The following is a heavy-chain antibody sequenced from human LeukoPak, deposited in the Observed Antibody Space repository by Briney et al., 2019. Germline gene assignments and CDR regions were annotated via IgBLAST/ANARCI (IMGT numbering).Heavy chain of an antibody. D-gene: IGHD4-11*01. CDR2: IIPIFGTA. CDR3: ARAVTVTTIVQYYFDY. Sequence: SVKVSCKASGGTFSSYAISWVRQAPGQGLEWMGGIIPIFGTANYAQKFQGRVTITADKSTSTAYMELSSLRSEDTAVYYCARAVTVTTIVQYYFDYWGQGTLVTVSS. J-gene: IGHJ4*02. V-gene: IGHV1-69*06. CDR1: GGTFSSYA.